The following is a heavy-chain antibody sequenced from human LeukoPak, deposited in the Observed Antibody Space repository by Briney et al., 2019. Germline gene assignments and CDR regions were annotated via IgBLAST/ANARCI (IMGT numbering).Heavy chain of an antibody. CDR1: GFTFTAYG. D-gene: IGHD6-19*01. V-gene: IGHV3-30*02. CDR3: AKAGSGWYAPY. Sequence: GRSLRLSCAASGFTFTAYGMQWVRQAPGKGLEWVAFVRYNGNDKYYADSVKGRFTISRDNSKNTVDLQMDSLRAEDTAVYYCAKAGSGWYAPYWGQGTLVTVS. CDR2: VRYNGNDK. J-gene: IGHJ4*02.